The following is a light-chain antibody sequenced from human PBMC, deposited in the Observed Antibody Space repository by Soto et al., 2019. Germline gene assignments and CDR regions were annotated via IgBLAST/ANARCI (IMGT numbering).Light chain of an antibody. CDR2: AAS. V-gene: IGKV3-20*01. J-gene: IGKJ1*01. CDR1: QSVGRF. CDR3: LQYASSPWT. Sequence: EIVLTQSPGTLSFSPGQRATLSCRASQSVGRFLGWYQQIPGQAPRLLIYAASIRATGITDRFSGSGSGTDFTLTISRLEPEDFAVYFCLQYASSPWTFGQGTRVEIK.